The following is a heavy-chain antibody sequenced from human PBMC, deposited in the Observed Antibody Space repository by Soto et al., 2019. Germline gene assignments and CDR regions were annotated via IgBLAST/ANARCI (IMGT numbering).Heavy chain of an antibody. CDR2: IWYDGTTK. Sequence: GGSLRLSCAASGFTFSRYAMHWVRQAPGKGLEWVAVIWYDGTTKYYGDSVRGRFTISRDTSKNTLYLQMSSLRAEDTAIYYCARDGLEYSGYDIDYWGQGTLVTVSS. D-gene: IGHD5-12*01. V-gene: IGHV3-33*01. CDR3: ARDGLEYSGYDIDY. J-gene: IGHJ4*02. CDR1: GFTFSRYA.